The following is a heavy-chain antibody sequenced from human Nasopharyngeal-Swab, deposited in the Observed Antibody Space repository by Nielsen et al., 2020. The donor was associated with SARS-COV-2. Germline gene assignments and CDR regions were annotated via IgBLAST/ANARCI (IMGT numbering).Heavy chain of an antibody. V-gene: IGHV4-59*08. CDR1: GGSISSYY. J-gene: IGHJ3*02. CDR3: ARHKSEYDAFDI. D-gene: IGHD6-6*01. Sequence: SETLSLTCTVSGGSISSYYWSWIRQPPGKGLEWIGYIYYSGSTNYNPSPKSRVTISVDTSKNQFSLKLCSVTAADTAVYYCARHKSEYDAFDIWGQGTMVTVSS. CDR2: IYYSGST.